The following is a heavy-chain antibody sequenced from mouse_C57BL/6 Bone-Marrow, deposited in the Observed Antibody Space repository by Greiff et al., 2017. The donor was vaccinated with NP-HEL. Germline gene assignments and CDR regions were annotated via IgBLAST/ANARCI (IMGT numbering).Heavy chain of an antibody. D-gene: IGHD1-1*01. CDR2: ISSGSSTI. J-gene: IGHJ4*01. V-gene: IGHV5-17*01. CDR1: GFTFSDYG. Sequence: DVQLVESGGGLVKPGGSLKLSCAASGFTFSDYGMHWVRQAPEKGLEWVAYISSGSSTIYYADTVKGRFTISRDNAKNTLFLQMTSLRSEDTAMYYCARHTTVVASSDAMDYWGQGTSVTVSS. CDR3: ARHTTVVASSDAMDY.